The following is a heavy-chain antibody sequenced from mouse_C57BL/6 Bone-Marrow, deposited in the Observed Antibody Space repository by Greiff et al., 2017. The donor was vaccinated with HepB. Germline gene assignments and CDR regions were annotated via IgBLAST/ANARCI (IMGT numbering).Heavy chain of an antibody. CDR2: ISSGSSTI. V-gene: IGHV5-17*01. CDR3: ARPEGFGFAY. Sequence: DVQLVESGGGLVKPGGSLKLSCAASGFTFSDYGMHWVRQAPEKGLEWVAYISSGSSTIYYADTVKGRFTISRDNAKNTLFLQMTSLRSEDTAMYYCARPEGFGFAYWGQGTLVTVSA. J-gene: IGHJ3*01. CDR1: GFTFSDYG.